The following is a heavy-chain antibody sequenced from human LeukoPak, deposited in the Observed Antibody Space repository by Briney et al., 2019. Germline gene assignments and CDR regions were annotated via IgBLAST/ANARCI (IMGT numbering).Heavy chain of an antibody. Sequence: GGSLRLSCAASGFTLSDSAIHWVRQASGKGLEWVGLIDRPAKSYATAYGASVGGRFTISRDDSKDTAYLQMDSLKNEDTALYYCTRDRGTYNWLDPWGQGTLVTVSS. J-gene: IGHJ5*02. CDR1: GFTLSDSA. V-gene: IGHV3-73*01. D-gene: IGHD1-26*01. CDR3: TRDRGTYNWLDP. CDR2: IDRPAKSYAT.